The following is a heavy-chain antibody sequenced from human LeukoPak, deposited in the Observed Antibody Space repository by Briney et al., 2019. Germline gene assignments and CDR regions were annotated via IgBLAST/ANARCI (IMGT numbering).Heavy chain of an antibody. CDR3: ARIPPRRGLGKGGTFDI. D-gene: IGHD3-16*01. CDR2: IYSTGAT. Sequence: PSETLSLTCTVSGGSISNVYWSWIRQPPGKGLEWIGYIYSTGATYYNPCLASRVTISVDTSKNQFSLSLISVTAADTAVYYCARIPPRRGLGKGGTFDIWGQGTTVSLSS. CDR1: GGSISNVY. J-gene: IGHJ3*02. V-gene: IGHV4-59*01.